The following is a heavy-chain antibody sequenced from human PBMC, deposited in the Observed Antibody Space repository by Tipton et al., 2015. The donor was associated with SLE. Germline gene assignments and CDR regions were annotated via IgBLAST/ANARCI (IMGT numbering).Heavy chain of an antibody. Sequence: TLSLTCAVSGDSINSDGYFWTWIRQPPGKGLEWIGYIYYSGSTYDNPSFKSRVTISVDTSKNQFSLKLSSVTAADTAVYYCARTEQGTGSYYRLVFEIWGQGTLVTVSS. J-gene: IGHJ4*02. V-gene: IGHV4-30-2*01. CDR1: GDSINSDGYF. D-gene: IGHD3-10*01. CDR3: ARTEQGTGSYYRLVFEI. CDR2: IYYSGST.